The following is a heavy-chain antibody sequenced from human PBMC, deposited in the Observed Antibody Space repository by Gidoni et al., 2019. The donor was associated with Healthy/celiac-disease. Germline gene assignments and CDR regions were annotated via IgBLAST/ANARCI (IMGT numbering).Heavy chain of an antibody. V-gene: IGHV4-34*01. J-gene: IGHJ4*02. CDR1: GGSCSGYY. D-gene: IGHD3-10*01. Sequence: QVQLQQWGAGLLQPSETLSLTCAAYGGSCSGYYWSWIRQPPGKGLEWIGEINHSGSTNYNPSLKSRVTISVDTSKNQFSLKLSSVTAADTAVYYCARGSRGYYYGSGSYGYWGQGTLVTVSS. CDR3: ARGSRGYYYGSGSYGY. CDR2: INHSGST.